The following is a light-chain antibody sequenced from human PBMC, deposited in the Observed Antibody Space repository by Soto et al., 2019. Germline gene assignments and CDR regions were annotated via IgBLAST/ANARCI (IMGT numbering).Light chain of an antibody. Sequence: QPVLTQSPSASASLGASVKLTCTLSSGHSSYAIAWHQQQPEEGPRYLMKLNSDGSYTKGDGIPDRFSGSRSGAERYLIISSLQSEDEADYHCQTWDTGIWVFGGGTK. CDR2: LNSDGSY. V-gene: IGLV4-69*01. CDR3: QTWDTGIWV. CDR1: SGHSSYA. J-gene: IGLJ3*02.